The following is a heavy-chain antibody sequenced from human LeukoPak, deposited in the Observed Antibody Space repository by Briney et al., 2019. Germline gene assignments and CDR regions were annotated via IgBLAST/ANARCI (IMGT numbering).Heavy chain of an antibody. CDR3: ARVGGTIWSGSLDY. Sequence: ASVKVSYKASGYTFTGHYTHWVRQAPGQGLEWMGWINPNSGATTYPQKFEGRVTMTRDTSISTAYMELSTLSSDDTAVYYCARVGGTIWSGSLDYWGQGTLLTVTS. J-gene: IGHJ4*02. D-gene: IGHD3-3*01. CDR2: INPNSGAT. CDR1: GYTFTGHY. V-gene: IGHV1-2*02.